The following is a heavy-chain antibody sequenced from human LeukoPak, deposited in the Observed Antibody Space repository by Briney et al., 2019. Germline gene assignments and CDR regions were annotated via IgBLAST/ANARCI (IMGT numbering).Heavy chain of an antibody. CDR3: ARDETGRFDY. CDR2: ISYDGSNK. D-gene: IGHD1-1*01. J-gene: IGHJ4*02. Sequence: SGGSLRLSCAASGFTFSSYGMHWVRQAPGKGLEWVAVISYDGSNKYYADSVKGRFTISRDNAKNSLYLQMNSLRAEDTAVYYCARDETGRFDYWGQGTLVTVSS. CDR1: GFTFSSYG. V-gene: IGHV3-30*03.